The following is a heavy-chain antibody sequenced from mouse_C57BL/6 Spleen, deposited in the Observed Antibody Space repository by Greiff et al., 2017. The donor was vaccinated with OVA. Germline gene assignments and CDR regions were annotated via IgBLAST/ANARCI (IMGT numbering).Heavy chain of an antibody. CDR1: GYTFTSYW. D-gene: IGHD2-5*01. CDR2: IYPGSGST. J-gene: IGHJ4*01. Sequence: QVQLQQPGAELVKPGASVKMSCKASGYTFTSYWITWVKQRPGQGLEWIGDIYPGSGSTNYNEKFKSKATLTVDTSSSTVYMQLSSLTSEDSAVYYCARVYSNYKGYAMDYWGQGTSVTVSS. V-gene: IGHV1-55*01. CDR3: ARVYSNYKGYAMDY.